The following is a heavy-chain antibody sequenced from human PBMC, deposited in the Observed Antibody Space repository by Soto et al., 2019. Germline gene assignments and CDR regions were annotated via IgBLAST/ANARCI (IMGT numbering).Heavy chain of an antibody. J-gene: IGHJ5*02. Sequence: GGSLRLSCAASGFTFRSFTMNWVRQAPGKGLEWVSTISSNSAYIYYTDALRGRFTISRNNAKNSLHLQMNSLRAEDTAVYYCTRDASRDRSARGWFDPWGPGTLVTVSS. D-gene: IGHD3-10*01. CDR3: TRDASRDRSARGWFDP. CDR2: ISSNSAYI. CDR1: GFTFRSFT. V-gene: IGHV3-21*01.